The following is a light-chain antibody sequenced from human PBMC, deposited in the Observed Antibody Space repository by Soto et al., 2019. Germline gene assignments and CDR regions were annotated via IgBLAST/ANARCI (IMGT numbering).Light chain of an antibody. Sequence: DIHLTQSPSALPASVGDRVTITSRASQRITSWLAWYQQKPGKAPKLLIYDASRLQSGVSARFSGSGSGTEFTLTISSLQTDDFATYYCQQYDSYYTFGQGTKVDIK. CDR2: DAS. J-gene: IGKJ2*01. CDR1: QRITSW. CDR3: QQYDSYYT. V-gene: IGKV1-5*01.